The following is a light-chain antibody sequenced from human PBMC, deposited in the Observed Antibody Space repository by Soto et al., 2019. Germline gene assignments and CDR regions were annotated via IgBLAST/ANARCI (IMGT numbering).Light chain of an antibody. V-gene: IGLV2-14*03. CDR2: DVS. CDR1: SSDDGGYNY. Sequence: QSVLTQPASVSGSPGQSITIACTGTSSDDGGYNYVSWYQQHPGKAPKLMIYDVSDRPSGVSNRFSASKSGNTASLTISGLQAEDEADSYCCSYTTSSTPWVFGTGTKVTVL. J-gene: IGLJ1*01. CDR3: CSYTTSSTPWV.